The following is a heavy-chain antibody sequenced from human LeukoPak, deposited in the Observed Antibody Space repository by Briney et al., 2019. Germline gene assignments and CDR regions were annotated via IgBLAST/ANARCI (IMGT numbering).Heavy chain of an antibody. CDR2: ISYDGSNK. Sequence: PGRSLRLSCAASGFTFSSYAMHWVRQAPGKGLEWVAVISYDGSNKYYADSVKGRFTISRDNSKNTLYLQMNSLRAEDTAVYYCARDPPYYDFWSGYYRIDYWGQGTLVTVSS. CDR1: GFTFSSYA. D-gene: IGHD3-3*01. CDR3: ARDPPYYDFWSGYYRIDY. V-gene: IGHV3-30-3*01. J-gene: IGHJ4*02.